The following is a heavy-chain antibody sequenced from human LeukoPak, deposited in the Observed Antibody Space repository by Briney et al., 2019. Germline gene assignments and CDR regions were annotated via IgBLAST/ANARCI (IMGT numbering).Heavy chain of an antibody. D-gene: IGHD1-26*01. CDR3: ARVPSGSYYFGLSDYYYGMDV. Sequence: GASVKVSCKASGYTFNNHYMYWVRQVPGQGLEWMGVINPSGGSTSYAQKFQGRVTMTRDTSTSTVYMELSSLRSEDTAVYYCARVPSGSYYFGLSDYYYGMDVWGQGTTVTVSS. CDR2: INPSGGST. V-gene: IGHV1-46*02. J-gene: IGHJ6*02. CDR1: GYTFNNHY.